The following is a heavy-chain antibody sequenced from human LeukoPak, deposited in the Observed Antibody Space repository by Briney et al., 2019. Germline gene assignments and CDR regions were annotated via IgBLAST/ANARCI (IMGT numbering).Heavy chain of an antibody. CDR2: IYYSGST. J-gene: IGHJ6*02. Sequence: PSETLSLTCTVSGGSISSYYWSWIRQPPGKGLEWIGYIYYSGSTNYNPSLKSRVTISVDTSKNQFSLKLSSVTAADTAVYYCARDSGYCSSTSCPYYYYYGMDVWGQGTTVTVSS. D-gene: IGHD2-2*01. V-gene: IGHV4-59*01. CDR3: ARDSGYCSSTSCPYYYYYGMDV. CDR1: GGSISSYY.